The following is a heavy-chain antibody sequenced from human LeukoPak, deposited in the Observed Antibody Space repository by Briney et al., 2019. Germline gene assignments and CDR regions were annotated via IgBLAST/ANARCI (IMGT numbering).Heavy chain of an antibody. V-gene: IGHV3-33*06. D-gene: IGHD6-6*01. CDR1: GFTFSSYG. J-gene: IGHJ5*02. Sequence: PGGFLRLSCAASGFTFSSYGMHWVRQAPGKGLEWVAVIWYDGTNRFYADSVKGRFTISRDNSKNILYLQMNSLRAEDTAVYYCAKDLYSSSSVGTAWGQGSLVTVSS. CDR2: IWYDGTNR. CDR3: AKDLYSSSSVGTA.